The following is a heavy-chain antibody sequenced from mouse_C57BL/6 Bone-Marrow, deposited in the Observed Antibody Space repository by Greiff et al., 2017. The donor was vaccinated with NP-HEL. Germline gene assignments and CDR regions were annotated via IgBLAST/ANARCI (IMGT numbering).Heavy chain of an antibody. CDR1: GYTFTDYN. CDR3: ASTMVTTAGTDYAMDY. Sequence: EVQLQESGPELVKPGASVKIPCKASGYTFTDYNMDWVKQSHGKSLEWIGDINPNNGGTIYNQKFKGKATLTVDKSSSTAYMELRSLTSEDTAVYYCASTMVTTAGTDYAMDYWGQGTSVTVSS. J-gene: IGHJ4*01. D-gene: IGHD2-2*01. V-gene: IGHV1-18*01. CDR2: INPNNGGT.